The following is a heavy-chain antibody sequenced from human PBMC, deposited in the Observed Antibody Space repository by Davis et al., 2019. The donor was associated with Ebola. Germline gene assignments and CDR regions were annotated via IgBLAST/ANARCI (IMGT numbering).Heavy chain of an antibody. Sequence: SETLSLTCTVSGGSISSSSYYWGWLRQPPGKGLEWIGSIYYSGSTYYNPSLKSRVTISVDTSKNQFSLKLSSVTAADTAVYYCARDGLDFWSGYYADYWGQGTLVTVSS. CDR2: IYYSGST. V-gene: IGHV4-39*07. J-gene: IGHJ4*02. CDR1: GGSISSSSYY. CDR3: ARDGLDFWSGYYADY. D-gene: IGHD3-3*01.